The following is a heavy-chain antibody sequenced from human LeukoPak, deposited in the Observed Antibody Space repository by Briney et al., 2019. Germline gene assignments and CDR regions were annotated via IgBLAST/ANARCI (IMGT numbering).Heavy chain of an antibody. D-gene: IGHD3-16*01. J-gene: IGHJ1*01. CDR1: GFTFRRDG. CDR2: IQKDRSNK. V-gene: IGHV3-30*02. CDR3: AKEMYDYVWGSYFES. Sequence: PGGSLRLSRGASGFTFRRDGVHWVRQAPGKRLEWVAFIQKDRSNKYYGDSVKGRFTIYRDNSKNTLYLQMNSLRVEDTAVYYCAKEMYDYVWGSYFESWGQGTLVTVSS.